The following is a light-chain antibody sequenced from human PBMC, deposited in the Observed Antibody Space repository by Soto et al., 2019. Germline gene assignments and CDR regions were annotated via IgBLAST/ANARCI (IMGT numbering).Light chain of an antibody. CDR3: KKSYGTQIN. CDR1: QSISRY. Sequence: DIQRTQSPSTMSASVGEIAPTTFLASQSISRYLNWYQQKPGKANNIMIYVASSLQSEVTSRFSGSGSGTDFTLTITSMQPEDFATYYCKKSYGTQINFGQGKQRALK. J-gene: IGKJ5*01. V-gene: IGKV1-39*01. CDR2: VAS.